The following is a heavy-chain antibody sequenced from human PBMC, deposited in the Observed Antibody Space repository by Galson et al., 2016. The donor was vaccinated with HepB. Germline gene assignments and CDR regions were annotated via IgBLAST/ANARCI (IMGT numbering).Heavy chain of an antibody. CDR3: ATGGGYCTNDNCYVHFES. Sequence: SLRLSCAVSGFTFRNYAMTWVRQAPGTGLDWVSAITGSGGNTFYEASVKGRFTISRDNSQKMLYLQMNSLRGEDTAVYYCATGGGYCTNDNCYVHFESWGQGTLVTVSS. D-gene: IGHD2-8*01. V-gene: IGHV3-23*01. CDR1: GFTFRNYA. CDR2: ITGSGGNT. J-gene: IGHJ4*02.